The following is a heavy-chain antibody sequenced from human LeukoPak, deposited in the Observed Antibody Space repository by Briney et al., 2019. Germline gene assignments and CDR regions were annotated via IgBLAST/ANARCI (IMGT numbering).Heavy chain of an antibody. CDR1: GGSISSGGYY. CDR3: ARGLLWFGEFRYFDY. V-gene: IGHV4-31*03. Sequence: SQTLSLTCTVSGGSISSGGYYWSWIRQHPGKGLEWIGYIYYSGSTYYNPSLKSRITISIHTSKNQFSLKLSSVTAADTAVYYCARGLLWFGEFRYFDYWGQGTLVTVSS. J-gene: IGHJ4*03. D-gene: IGHD3-10*01. CDR2: IYYSGST.